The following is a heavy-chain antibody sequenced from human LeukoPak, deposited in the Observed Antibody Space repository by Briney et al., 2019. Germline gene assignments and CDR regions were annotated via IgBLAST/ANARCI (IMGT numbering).Heavy chain of an antibody. J-gene: IGHJ5*02. CDR3: NTAYIDSRP. CDR1: GFSFRSYS. CDR2: IKSKTDGGTT. Sequence: GGSLRLSCAAPGFSFRSYSMNWVRQAPGKGLEWVGRIKSKTDGGTTDYAAPVKGRFIISRDDSKNTLYLQMNSLKTEDTAVYYCNTAYIDSRPWGQGTLVTVSS. D-gene: IGHD6-6*01. V-gene: IGHV3-15*01.